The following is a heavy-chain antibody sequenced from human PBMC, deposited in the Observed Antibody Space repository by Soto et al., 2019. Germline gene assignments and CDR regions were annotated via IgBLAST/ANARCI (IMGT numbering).Heavy chain of an antibody. V-gene: IGHV4-59*01. CDR1: GGSISSYD. Sequence: PSETLFLTCTVSGGSISSYDWSWIRQPPGKGLEWIGYIYYSGSTNYNPSLKSRVTISVDTSKNQFSLKLSSVTAADTAVYYCARVSPTSEYSAYGYPTRVPYYFDYWGQGTLVTVSS. CDR2: IYYSGST. D-gene: IGHD5-12*01. J-gene: IGHJ4*02. CDR3: ARVSPTSEYSAYGYPTRVPYYFDY.